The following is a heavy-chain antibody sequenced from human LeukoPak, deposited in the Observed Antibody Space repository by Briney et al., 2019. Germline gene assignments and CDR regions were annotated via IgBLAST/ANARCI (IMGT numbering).Heavy chain of an antibody. Sequence: GASVKVSCKASGYTFTSYYMHWVRQAPGQGLEWMGIINPSGGSTSYAQKFQGRVTMTRDMSTSTVYMELSSLRSEDTAVYYCARGRVSSSSWQSVYYYYLYMDVWGKGSTVTVSS. V-gene: IGHV1-46*01. CDR3: ARGRVSSSSWQSVYYYYLYMDV. CDR1: GYTFTSYY. CDR2: INPSGGST. D-gene: IGHD6-13*01. J-gene: IGHJ6*03.